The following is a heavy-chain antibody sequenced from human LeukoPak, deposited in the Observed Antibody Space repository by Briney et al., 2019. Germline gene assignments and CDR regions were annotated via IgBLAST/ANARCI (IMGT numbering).Heavy chain of an antibody. J-gene: IGHJ4*02. D-gene: IGHD3-22*01. CDR2: INPTGGST. V-gene: IGHV1-46*01. CDR3: ARRFKVSPRPRYYYDSSGYDY. Sequence: ASVKVSCKASGYTFTSYYMHWVRQAPGEGLEWMGIINPTGGSTSYAQKFQGRVTMTRDTSTSTVYMELSSLRSEDTAVYYCARRFKVSPRPRYYYDSSGYDYWGQGTLVTVSS. CDR1: GYTFTSYY.